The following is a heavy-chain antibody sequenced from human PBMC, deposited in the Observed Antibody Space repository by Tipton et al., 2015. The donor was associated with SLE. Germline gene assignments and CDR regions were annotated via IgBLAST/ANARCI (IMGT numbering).Heavy chain of an antibody. CDR2: IHSSGTT. CDR3: ARTAGRSVKLWYFDL. J-gene: IGHJ2*01. V-gene: IGHV4-61*02. Sequence: TLSLTCSVSGVSISSGTYYWSWIRQPAGKGLEWIGRIHSSGTTNYISSLKSRVTISIDTSKNQFSLKVSSVTDVDTAVYYCARTAGRSVKLWYFDLWGRGTLVTVSS. D-gene: IGHD5-18*01. CDR1: GVSISSGTYY.